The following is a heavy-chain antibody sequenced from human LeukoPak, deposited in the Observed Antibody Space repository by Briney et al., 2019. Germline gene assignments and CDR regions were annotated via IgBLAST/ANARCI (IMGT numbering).Heavy chain of an antibody. V-gene: IGHV4-59*01. D-gene: IGHD4-17*01. J-gene: IGHJ5*02. CDR3: ARERGTVTTSAFDP. Sequence: PSETLSLTCTVSGGSISSYYWSWIRQPPGKGLGWIGYIYYSGSTNYNPSLKSRVTISVDTSKNQFSLKLSSVTAADTAVYYCARERGTVTTSAFDPWGQGTLVTVSS. CDR1: GGSISSYY. CDR2: IYYSGST.